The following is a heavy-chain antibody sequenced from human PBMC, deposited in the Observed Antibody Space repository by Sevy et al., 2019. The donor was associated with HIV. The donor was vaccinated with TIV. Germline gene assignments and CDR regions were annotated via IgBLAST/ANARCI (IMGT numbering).Heavy chain of an antibody. V-gene: IGHV1-24*01. CDR2: FDPEDDET. D-gene: IGHD3-22*01. Sequence: ASVKVSCKVSGYRLSQLSMHWVRQAPGKGLEWMGSFDPEDDETIYAQNFQGRVAMTEDTATYTAYMELSTLRSEDTAVYYCATTKDYYESSGSPFDYWGQGTLVTVSS. J-gene: IGHJ4*02. CDR1: GYRLSQLS. CDR3: ATTKDYYESSGSPFDY.